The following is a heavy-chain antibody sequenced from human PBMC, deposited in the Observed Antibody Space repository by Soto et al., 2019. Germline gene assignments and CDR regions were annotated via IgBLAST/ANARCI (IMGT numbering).Heavy chain of an antibody. CDR1: GFSFSNYG. CDR2: ISFDGSNN. D-gene: IGHD6-19*01. CDR3: AGGWYFFDY. V-gene: IGHV3-30*03. J-gene: IGHJ4*02. Sequence: QVQLVESGGGVVQPGRSLRLSCAASGFSFSNYGMHWARQAPGKGLEWVAGISFDGSNNYHADSVKGRFTISRDNSKNTLYLQMNSLRTEDTAVYYCAGGWYFFDYCGQGTLVTVSS.